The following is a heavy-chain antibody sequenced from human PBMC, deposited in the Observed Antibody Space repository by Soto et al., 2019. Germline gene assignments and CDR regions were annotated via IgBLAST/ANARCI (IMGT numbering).Heavy chain of an antibody. Sequence: SETLSLTCAVYGGSFRDHYCRCILQPPGKGLEWIGEIHPSGSTYYNSSLKSRVTISPDTSKNQFSLKLSSVTAADTAVYYCARGSDTAKVGYWGQGTLVIVSS. CDR1: GGSFRDHY. CDR3: ARGSDTAKVGY. J-gene: IGHJ4*02. V-gene: IGHV4-34*01. CDR2: IHPSGST. D-gene: IGHD3-9*01.